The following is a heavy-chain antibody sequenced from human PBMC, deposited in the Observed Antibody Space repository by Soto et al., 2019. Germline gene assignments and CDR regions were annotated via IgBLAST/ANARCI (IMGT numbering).Heavy chain of an antibody. D-gene: IGHD3-16*02. V-gene: IGHV4-34*01. J-gene: IGHJ4*02. Sequence: SETLSLTCAVYGGSFSGYYWSWIRQPPGKGLEWIGEINHSGSTNYNPSLKSRVTISVDTSKNQFSLKLSSVTAADTAVYYCARGKLSDYVWGSYRYHFDYWGQGTVVTVSS. CDR1: GGSFSGYY. CDR3: ARGKLSDYVWGSYRYHFDY. CDR2: INHSGST.